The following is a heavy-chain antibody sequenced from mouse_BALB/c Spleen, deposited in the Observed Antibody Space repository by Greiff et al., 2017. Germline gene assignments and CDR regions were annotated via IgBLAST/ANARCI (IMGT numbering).Heavy chain of an antibody. CDR3: ARWDWEGYFDY. Sequence: EVKLVESGAELVKPGASVKLSCTASGFNIKDTYMHWVKQRPEQGLEWIGRIDPANGNTKYDPKFQGKATITADTSSNTAYLQLSSLTSEDTAVYYCARWDWEGYFDYWGQGTTLTVSS. J-gene: IGHJ2*01. CDR2: IDPANGNT. V-gene: IGHV14-3*02. CDR1: GFNIKDTY. D-gene: IGHD4-1*01.